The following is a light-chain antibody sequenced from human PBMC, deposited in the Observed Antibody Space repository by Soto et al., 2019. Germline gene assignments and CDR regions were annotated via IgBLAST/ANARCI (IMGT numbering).Light chain of an antibody. CDR3: QQYNNWPWT. J-gene: IGKJ1*01. CDR1: QSVSSSY. CDR2: GIS. Sequence: EIVLTQSPGTLSLSPGERATLSCRASQSVSSSYLAWYQQKPGQAPRLLIYGISKRATDIPARFSGSGSGTDFTLTISSLQSEDFAVYYCQQYNNWPWTFGQGTKVDNK. V-gene: IGKV3D-15*01.